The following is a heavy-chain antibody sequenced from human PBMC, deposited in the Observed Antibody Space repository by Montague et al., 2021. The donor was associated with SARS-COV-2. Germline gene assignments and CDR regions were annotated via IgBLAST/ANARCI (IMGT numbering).Heavy chain of an antibody. J-gene: IGHJ5*02. CDR1: GFSLTTSGVG. Sequence: PALVKPTQTLTLTCTFSGFSLTTSGVGVGWIRQSPGKALEWLAXXXWXXXKRXSPSLKSRLTITKDTSKNPVVLTMTNMEPVDTATYYCAHRRGIVAGARGGFDPWGQGILVTVSS. D-gene: IGHD6-13*01. V-gene: IGHV2-5*02. CDR2: XXWXXXK. CDR3: AHRRGIVAGARGGFDP.